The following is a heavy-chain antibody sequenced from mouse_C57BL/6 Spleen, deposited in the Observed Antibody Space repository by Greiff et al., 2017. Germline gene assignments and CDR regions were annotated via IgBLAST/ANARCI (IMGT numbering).Heavy chain of an antibody. CDR2: IWSGGST. CDR3: AKDYGSSYDAMDY. V-gene: IGHV2-4*01. Sequence: VKLMESGPGLVQPSQSLSITCTVSGFSLTSYGVHWVRQPPGKGLEWLGVIWSGGSTDYNAAFISRLSISKDNSKSQVFFKMNSLQADDTAIYYCAKDYGSSYDAMDYWGQGTSVTVSS. D-gene: IGHD1-1*01. J-gene: IGHJ4*01. CDR1: GFSLTSYG.